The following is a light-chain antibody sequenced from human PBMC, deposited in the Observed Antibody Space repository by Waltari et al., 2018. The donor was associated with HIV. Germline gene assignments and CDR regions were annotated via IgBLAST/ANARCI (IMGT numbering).Light chain of an antibody. CDR2: EVS. V-gene: IGLV2-8*01. Sequence: QPALTQPPSPSGSPGHPVTISCPGPNSDVGGYKFVSWYQQYPGKAPKPMIYEVSTRPSGVPDRFSGSKSGNTASLTVSGLQAEDEAEYYCSSYTGGNNLVFGGGTKLTVL. CDR1: NSDVGGYKF. J-gene: IGLJ3*02. CDR3: SSYTGGNNLV.